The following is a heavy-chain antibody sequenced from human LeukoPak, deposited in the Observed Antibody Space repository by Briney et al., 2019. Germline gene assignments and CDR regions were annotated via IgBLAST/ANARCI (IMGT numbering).Heavy chain of an antibody. Sequence: GGSLRLSCAASRFTFNSYAMSWVRQAPGKGLEWVSVIGGSNGITFYVGSVKGRFTISRDNSKDTLYLQMSSLRAEDTAVYYCARNENSGWGYFDYWGQGTLVTVSS. V-gene: IGHV3-23*01. CDR3: ARNENSGWGYFDY. D-gene: IGHD5-12*01. J-gene: IGHJ4*02. CDR1: RFTFNSYA. CDR2: IGGSNGIT.